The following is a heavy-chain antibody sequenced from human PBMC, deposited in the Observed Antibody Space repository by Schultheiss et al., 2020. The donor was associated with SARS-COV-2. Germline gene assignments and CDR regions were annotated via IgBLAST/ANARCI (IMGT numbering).Heavy chain of an antibody. V-gene: IGHV3-7*01. D-gene: IGHD4-23*01. J-gene: IGHJ5*02. CDR3: AKDQGHYGGNSGRAKRGHSNWFDP. CDR1: GFTFSSYW. CDR2: MKQDGSEK. Sequence: SCAASGFTFSSYWMSWVRQAPGKGLEWVANMKQDGSEKYYVDSVKGRFTISRDNAKRSLYLQMNSLRAEDTAVYYCAKDQGHYGGNSGRAKRGHSNWFDPWGQGTLVTVSS.